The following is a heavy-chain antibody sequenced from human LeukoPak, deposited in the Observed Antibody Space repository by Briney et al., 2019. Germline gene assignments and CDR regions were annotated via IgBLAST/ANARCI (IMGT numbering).Heavy chain of an antibody. CDR2: IYYSGST. J-gene: IGHJ3*02. Sequence: SETLSLTCTVSGGSISSHYWSWIRQPPGKGLEGIGYIYYSGSTNYNPSLKSRVTISVDTSKNQFSLKLSSVTAADTAVYYCARFVVVVAADAFDIWGQGTMVTVSS. CDR3: ARFVVVVAADAFDI. D-gene: IGHD2-15*01. CDR1: GGSISSHY. V-gene: IGHV4-59*11.